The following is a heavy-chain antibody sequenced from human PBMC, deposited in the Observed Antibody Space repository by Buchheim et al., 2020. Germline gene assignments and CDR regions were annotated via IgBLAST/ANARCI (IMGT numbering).Heavy chain of an antibody. D-gene: IGHD6-13*01. CDR2: INHSGST. CDR1: GGSSSGYY. Sequence: QVQLQQWGAGLLKPSETLSLTCAVYGGSSSGYYWSWIRLPPGKGLEWIGEINHSGSTNYNPSLKSRVTISVNTSKNQFALKLSAVTAANTAVYYCARIRPSSSWSYYYYYGMDVWGQGTT. V-gene: IGHV4-34*01. J-gene: IGHJ6*02. CDR3: ARIRPSSSWSYYYYYGMDV.